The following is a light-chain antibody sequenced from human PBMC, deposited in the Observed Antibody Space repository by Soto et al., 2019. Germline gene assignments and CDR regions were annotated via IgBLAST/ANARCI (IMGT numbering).Light chain of an antibody. V-gene: IGKV3D-20*01. J-gene: IGKJ1*01. CDR2: DAS. CDR3: QQYGSSSWT. CDR1: QTVRNNS. Sequence: EIVLTQSPATLSLSPGDRATLSSGVRQTVRNNSLAWYQQKPGLAPRLLIYDASYRANGIPDRFSGSGSGTDFTLTISRLEPEDFVVYYCQQYGSSSWTFGQGTKVDI.